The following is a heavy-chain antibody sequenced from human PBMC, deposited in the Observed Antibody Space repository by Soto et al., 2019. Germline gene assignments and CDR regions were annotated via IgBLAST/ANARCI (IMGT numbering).Heavy chain of an antibody. V-gene: IGHV5-51*03. Sequence: PGESLKISCRGSGDRFTNYWIAGVRQIPGKGLEWMGIIYPGDSDTRYSPSFQGQVTISADKSISTAYLQWSSLKASDTAMYYCAGSTGASYDFYDYWGQGTPVTVS. J-gene: IGHJ4*02. CDR2: IYPGDSDT. D-gene: IGHD3-16*01. CDR3: AGSTGASYDFYDY. CDR1: GDRFTNYW.